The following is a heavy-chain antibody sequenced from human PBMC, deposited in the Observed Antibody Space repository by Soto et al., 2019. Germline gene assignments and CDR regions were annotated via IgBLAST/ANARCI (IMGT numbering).Heavy chain of an antibody. V-gene: IGHV1-69*12. CDR1: GGTFSSYT. CDR2: IIPIFGTA. Sequence: QVQQVQSGAEVKKPGSSVTVSCKASGGTFSSYTISWVRQAPGQGLEWMRGIIPIFGTANYAQKFQGRVTITADESTSTAYMELSSLRSADTAVYHCARGNHRWLQLWYFDLWGRGTLVTVSS. CDR3: ARGNHRWLQLWYFDL. D-gene: IGHD5-12*01. J-gene: IGHJ2*01.